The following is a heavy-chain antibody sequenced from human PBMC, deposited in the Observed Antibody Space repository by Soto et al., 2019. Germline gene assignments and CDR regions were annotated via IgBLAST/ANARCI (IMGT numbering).Heavy chain of an antibody. CDR1: GYTFTSYA. J-gene: IGHJ4*02. D-gene: IGHD4-17*01. Sequence: ASVKVSCKASGYTFTSYAMHWVRQAPGQRLEWMGWINAGNGNTKYSQKFQGRVTITRDTSASTAYMELSSLRSEDTAVYYCVRAVNYGDFDYWGQGTLVTVSS. V-gene: IGHV1-3*01. CDR3: VRAVNYGDFDY. CDR2: INAGNGNT.